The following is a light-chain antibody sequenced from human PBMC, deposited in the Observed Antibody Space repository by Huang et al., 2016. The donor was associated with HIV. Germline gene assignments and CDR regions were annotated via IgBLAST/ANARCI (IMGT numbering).Light chain of an antibody. CDR3: QQYNTWSL. V-gene: IGKV3-15*01. Sequence: EIVMTQSPATLSVSPGGRAPLSCRASQSVSAHLAWYQQQPGQAPRLRIYGASNRATGIPARFRGGGSGTEFTLTISSLQSEDSAVYYCQQYNTWSLFGQGTKVEVK. CDR1: QSVSAH. J-gene: IGKJ1*01. CDR2: GAS.